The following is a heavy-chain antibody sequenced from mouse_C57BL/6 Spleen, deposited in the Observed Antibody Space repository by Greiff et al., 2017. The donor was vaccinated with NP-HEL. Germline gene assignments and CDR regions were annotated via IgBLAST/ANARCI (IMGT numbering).Heavy chain of an antibody. Sequence: VKLQQSGPGLVQPSQSLSITCTVSGFSLTSYGVHWVRQSPGKGLEWLGVIWSGGSTDYNAAFISRLSISKDNSKSQVFFKMNSLQADDTAIYYCARNEGTTVSSYFDYWGQGTTLTVSS. CDR1: GFSLTSYG. CDR3: ARNEGTTVSSYFDY. CDR2: IWSGGST. V-gene: IGHV2-2*01. D-gene: IGHD1-1*01. J-gene: IGHJ2*01.